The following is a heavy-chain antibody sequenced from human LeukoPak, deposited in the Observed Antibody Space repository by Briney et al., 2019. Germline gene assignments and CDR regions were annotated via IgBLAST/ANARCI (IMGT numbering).Heavy chain of an antibody. J-gene: IGHJ6*03. D-gene: IGHD3-10*01. Sequence: ASVKVPCKASGGTFSSYAISWVRQAPGQGLEWMGGIIPIFGTANYAQKFQGRVTMTRNTSISTAYMELSSLRSEDTAVYYCARGLGVGSITMVRGEYYYMDVWGKGTTVTISS. CDR3: ARGLGVGSITMVRGEYYYMDV. V-gene: IGHV1-69*05. CDR1: GGTFSSYA. CDR2: IIPIFGTA.